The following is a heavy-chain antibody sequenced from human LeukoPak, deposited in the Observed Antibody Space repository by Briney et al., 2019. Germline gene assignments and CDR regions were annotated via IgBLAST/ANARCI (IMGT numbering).Heavy chain of an antibody. J-gene: IGHJ5*01. Sequence: ASVKASCKASGYTFTSYDINWVRQATGQGLEWMGWISAANGNTQYSQRFQGRVTITRDTSASTAYMELSSLRSEDTAIYYCARAPYSSNWFYYWFDSWGQGTLVTVSS. V-gene: IGHV1-3*01. CDR1: GYTFTSYD. CDR2: ISAANGNT. CDR3: ARAPYSSNWFYYWFDS. D-gene: IGHD6-13*01.